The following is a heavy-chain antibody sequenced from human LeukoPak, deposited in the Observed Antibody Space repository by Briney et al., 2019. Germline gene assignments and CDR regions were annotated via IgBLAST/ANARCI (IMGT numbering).Heavy chain of an antibody. CDR3: AREYAPFDY. CDR1: GFTVSSNY. V-gene: IGHV3-74*01. CDR2: INSVGSTT. J-gene: IGHJ4*02. Sequence: GGSLRLSCAASGFTVSSNYMSWVRQAPGKGLVWVSRINSVGSTTDYADSVKGRFTISRDNAKNTVYLQMNSLRAEDTAVYYCAREYAPFDYWGQGTLVTVSS.